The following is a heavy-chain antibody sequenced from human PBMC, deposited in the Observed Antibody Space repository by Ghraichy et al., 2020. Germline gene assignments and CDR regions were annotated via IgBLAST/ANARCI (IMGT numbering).Heavy chain of an antibody. V-gene: IGHV3-7*03. J-gene: IGHJ4*02. CDR3: ARESRIEGVGIADY. CDR2: IKQDGSDK. Sequence: GGSLRLSCAASGFTFSTYWMSWVRQAPGKGLEWVANIKQDGSDKYYVDSVKGRFTISRDNAKNSLYLQMNSLRAEDTAVYYCARESRIEGVGIADYWGQGTLVTVSS. D-gene: IGHD6-19*01. CDR1: GFTFSTYW.